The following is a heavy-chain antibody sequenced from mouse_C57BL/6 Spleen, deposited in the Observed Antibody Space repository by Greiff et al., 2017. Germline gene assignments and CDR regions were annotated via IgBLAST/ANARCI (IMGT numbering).Heavy chain of an antibody. V-gene: IGHV1-26*01. CDR1: GYTFTDYY. D-gene: IGHD2-4*01. J-gene: IGHJ4*01. CDR3: ARDDYDGYYAMDY. CDR2: INPNNGGT. Sequence: EVKLQQSGPELVKPGASVKISCKASGYTFTDYYMNWVKQSHGKSLEWIGDINPNNGGTSYNQKFKGKATLTVDKSSSTAYMELRSLTSEDSAVYYCARDDYDGYYAMDYWGQGTSVTVSS.